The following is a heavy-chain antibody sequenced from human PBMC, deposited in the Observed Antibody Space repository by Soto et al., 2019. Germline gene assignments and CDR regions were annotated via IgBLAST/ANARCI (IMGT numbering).Heavy chain of an antibody. CDR1: GGTFSRHA. CDR3: ARGWGYDSNDYYYAY. V-gene: IGHV1-69*01. D-gene: IGHD3-22*01. Sequence: QVQLVQSGAEVRKPGSSVKVSCKASGGTFSRHAISWVRQAPGQGLEWMGGIIPIFGTANHAQKFQGRVTIIADESTSIVYMELSRLRSEDTAMYYCARGWGYDSNDYYYAYWGQGTLVIVSS. CDR2: IIPIFGTA. J-gene: IGHJ4*02.